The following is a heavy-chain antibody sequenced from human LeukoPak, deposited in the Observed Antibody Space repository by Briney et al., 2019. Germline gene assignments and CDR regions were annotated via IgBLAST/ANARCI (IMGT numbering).Heavy chain of an antibody. CDR2: INTGNGNT. V-gene: IGHV1-3*04. D-gene: IGHD6-6*01. Sequence: ASVKVSCKASGYTLTSYAIHWVRQAPGQRPEWMGWINTGNGNTKYSQKFQGRVTMTRDTSTSTVYMELSSLRSDDTAVYYCARIAARRFDYWGQGTLVTVSS. CDR3: ARIAARRFDY. J-gene: IGHJ4*02. CDR1: GYTLTSYA.